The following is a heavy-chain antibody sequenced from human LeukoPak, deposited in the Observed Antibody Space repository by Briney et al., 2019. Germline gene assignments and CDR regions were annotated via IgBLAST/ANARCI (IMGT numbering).Heavy chain of an antibody. D-gene: IGHD6-19*01. J-gene: IGHJ3*02. V-gene: IGHV4-59*12. Sequence: SETLSLTCTVSGGSISSYYWSWLRQPPGKGLEWIGYIYYSGSTNYNPSLKSRVTISVDTSKNQFALKLSSVTAADTAVYYCARDRYSSGWYVAFDIWGQGTMVTVSS. CDR2: IYYSGST. CDR3: ARDRYSSGWYVAFDI. CDR1: GGSISSYY.